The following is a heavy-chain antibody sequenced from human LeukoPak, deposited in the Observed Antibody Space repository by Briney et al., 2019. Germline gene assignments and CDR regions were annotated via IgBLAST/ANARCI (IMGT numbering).Heavy chain of an antibody. D-gene: IGHD3-3*01. CDR2: ISYDGSNK. CDR3: ARPYYDFWSGYSLTDYYMDV. Sequence: GGSLRHSCAASGFTFSSYAMHWVRQAPGKGLEWVAVISYDGSNKYYADSVKGRFTISRDNSKNTLYLQMNSLRAEDTAVYYCARPYYDFWSGYSLTDYYMDVWGKGTTVTVSS. V-gene: IGHV3-30*04. J-gene: IGHJ6*03. CDR1: GFTFSSYA.